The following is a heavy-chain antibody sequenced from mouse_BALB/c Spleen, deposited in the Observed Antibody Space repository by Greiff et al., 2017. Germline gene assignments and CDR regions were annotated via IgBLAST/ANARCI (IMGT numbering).Heavy chain of an antibody. CDR2: IYPGNGDT. CDR3: ARSIYDGYYENY. Sequence: QVQLQQPGAELVKPGASVKMSCKASGYTFTSYNMHWVKQTPGQGLEWIGAIYPGNGDTSYNQKFKGKATLTADKSSSTAYMQLSSLTSEDSAVYYCARSIYDGYYENYWGQGTTLTVSS. V-gene: IGHV1-12*01. D-gene: IGHD2-3*01. CDR1: GYTFTSYN. J-gene: IGHJ2*01.